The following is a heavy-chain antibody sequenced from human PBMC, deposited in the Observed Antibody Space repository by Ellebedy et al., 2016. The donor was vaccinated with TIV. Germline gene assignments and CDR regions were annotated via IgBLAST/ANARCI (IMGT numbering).Heavy chain of an antibody. CDR1: GFNFGGHA. D-gene: IGHD3-9*01. CDR2: IGSSAYST. CDR3: AKDLRYSAGCGGALDI. Sequence: GESLKISCAASGFNFGGHAMKWVRQDQGKGLEWVSCIGSSAYSTHYVDSVKGRFTISRDNSRNTLYLHMNSVRGEDTAVYFCAKDLRYSAGCGGALDIWGHGAMVTVSS. V-gene: IGHV3-23*01. J-gene: IGHJ3*02.